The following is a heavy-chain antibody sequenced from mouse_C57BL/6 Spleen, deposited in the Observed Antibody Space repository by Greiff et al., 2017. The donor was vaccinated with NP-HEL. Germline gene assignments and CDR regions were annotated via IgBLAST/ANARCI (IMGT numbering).Heavy chain of an antibody. V-gene: IGHV10-1*01. CDR1: GFSFNTYA. CDR2: IRSKSNNYAT. J-gene: IGHJ3*01. Sequence: EVKLQESGGGLVQPKGSLKLSCAASGFSFNTYAMNWVRQAPGKGLEWVARIRSKSNNYATYYADSVKDRFTISRDDSESMLYLQMNNLKTEDTAMYYCVRIDSSGAWGQGTLVTVSA. D-gene: IGHD3-2*02. CDR3: VRIDSSGA.